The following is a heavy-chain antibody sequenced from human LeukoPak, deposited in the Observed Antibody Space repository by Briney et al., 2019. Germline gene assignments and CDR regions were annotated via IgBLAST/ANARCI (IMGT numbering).Heavy chain of an antibody. CDR3: AKMDYYDSSEPEPYYFDY. CDR1: GFTFSSYA. D-gene: IGHD3-22*01. Sequence: SGGSLRLSCSASGFTFSSYAMHWVRQAPGMGLEYVSAISPNGGSTYYADSVKGRFSISRDNSKNTLYLQMNSLRAEDTAVYYCAKMDYYDSSEPEPYYFDYWGQGTLVTVSS. V-gene: IGHV3-64*04. CDR2: ISPNGGST. J-gene: IGHJ4*02.